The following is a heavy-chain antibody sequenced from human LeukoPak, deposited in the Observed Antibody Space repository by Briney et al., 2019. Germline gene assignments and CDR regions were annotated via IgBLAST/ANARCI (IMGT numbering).Heavy chain of an antibody. CDR1: GDSFTNYW. Sequence: GESLKISCKDSGDSFTNYWIGWVRQMPGKGPEWMGIIYPADSDTKYSPSFQGQVTISADKSISTAYLQWSSLKASDTAMYYCARRSPFFDYWGQGTLVTVSS. J-gene: IGHJ4*02. D-gene: IGHD3-10*01. CDR3: ARRSPFFDY. V-gene: IGHV5-51*01. CDR2: IYPADSDT.